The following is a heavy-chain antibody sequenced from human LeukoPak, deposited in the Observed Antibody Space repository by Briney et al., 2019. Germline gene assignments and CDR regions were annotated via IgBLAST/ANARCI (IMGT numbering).Heavy chain of an antibody. CDR1: GFTFSSYD. V-gene: IGHV3-13*01. CDR3: ARAYGYGYGGSAPFDY. CDR2: IGTAGDT. J-gene: IGHJ4*02. D-gene: IGHD4-23*01. Sequence: GGSLRPSCAASGFTFSSYDMHWVRQATGKGLEWVSAIGTAGDTYYPGSVKGRFTISRENAKNSLYLQMNSLRAGDTAVYYCARAYGYGYGGSAPFDYWGQGTLVTVSS.